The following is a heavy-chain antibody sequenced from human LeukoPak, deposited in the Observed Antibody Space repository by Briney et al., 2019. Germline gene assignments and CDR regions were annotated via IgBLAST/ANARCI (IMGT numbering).Heavy chain of an antibody. CDR2: IYYSGST. Sequence: SETLSLTCTVSGGSISSYYWSWIRQPPGKGLEWIGYIYYSGSTNYNPSLKSRVIISVDTSKNQFSLKLSSVTAADTAVYYCARGDGGYCSGGSCYSYMWFDPWGQGTLVTVSS. V-gene: IGHV4-59*01. CDR1: GGSISSYY. D-gene: IGHD2-15*01. CDR3: ARGDGGYCSGGSCYSYMWFDP. J-gene: IGHJ5*02.